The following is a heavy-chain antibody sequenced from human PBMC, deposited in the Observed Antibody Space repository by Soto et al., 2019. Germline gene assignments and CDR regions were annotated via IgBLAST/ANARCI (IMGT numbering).Heavy chain of an antibody. V-gene: IGHV3-23*01. CDR2: IGGAGTDT. D-gene: IGHD1-20*01. CDR3: ANDAVPYNGKWDWFDS. CDR1: RFTFSDFA. Sequence: DVQLLESGGGLVQPGGSLTLSCAASRFTFSDFAMNWVRQAPGKGLEWVSSIGGAGTDTYYADSVKGRFTISRDNSKKVLYLQMDSLRDEDTAVYYCANDAVPYNGKWDWFDSWGQGTLVIVSS. J-gene: IGHJ5*01.